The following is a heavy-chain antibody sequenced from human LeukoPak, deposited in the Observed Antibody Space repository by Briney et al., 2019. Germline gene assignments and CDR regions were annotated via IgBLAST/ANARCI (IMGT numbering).Heavy chain of an antibody. D-gene: IGHD6-19*01. CDR2: INPSGGST. V-gene: IGHV1-46*01. CDR1: GYTFTSYY. J-gene: IGHJ4*02. CDR3: ARDSFGYSSGWYEGGY. Sequence: GASVKVSCKASGYTFTSYYMHWVRQAPGQGLEWMGIINPSGGSTSYAQKFQGRVTMTRDTSTSIVYMELSSLRPEDPAVYYCARDSFGYSSGWYEGGYWGQGNLVTVSS.